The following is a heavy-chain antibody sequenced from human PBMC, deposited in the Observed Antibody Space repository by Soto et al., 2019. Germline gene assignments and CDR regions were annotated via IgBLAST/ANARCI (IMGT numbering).Heavy chain of an antibody. D-gene: IGHD2-2*01. V-gene: IGHV4-31*03. Sequence: QVQLQESGPGLVKPSQTLSLTCPVSGGSISSGGYYWSWIRQHPGKGLEWIGYIYYSGSTYYNPSLKSRVTIAVDTSHNQFSLKLSSVTAADTAVYYCARAISGLVARKFDYWGQGTLVTVSS. CDR3: ARAISGLVARKFDY. CDR1: GGSISSGGYY. J-gene: IGHJ4*02. CDR2: IYYSGST.